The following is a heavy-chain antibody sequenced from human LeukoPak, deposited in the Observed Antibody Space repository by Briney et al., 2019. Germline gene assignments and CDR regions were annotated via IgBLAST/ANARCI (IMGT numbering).Heavy chain of an antibody. V-gene: IGHV3-33*01. J-gene: IGHJ4*02. CDR2: IWYDGSNK. CDR1: RFTFSSYG. D-gene: IGHD6-13*01. CDR3: ARADSSWANDY. Sequence: GGSLRLSCAESRFTFSSYGMYWVRQAPGKGLEWVALIWYDGSNKYYADSVKGRFTISRDNSKNTLYLQMNSLRVEDTAVYYCARADSSWANDYWGQGTLVTVSS.